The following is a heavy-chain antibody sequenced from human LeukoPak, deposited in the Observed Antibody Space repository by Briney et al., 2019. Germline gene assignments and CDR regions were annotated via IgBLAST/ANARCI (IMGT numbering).Heavy chain of an antibody. Sequence: PGGSLRLSCAASGFTFSNYEMNWVRQAPGKGLEFISYISVSGGTTHYADSVKGRFTVSRDNAKNSLSLQMSNLRAEDTAIYYCARARGASRASNWFDPWGQGTLVTVSS. CDR2: ISVSGGTT. CDR3: ARARGASRASNWFDP. V-gene: IGHV3-48*03. J-gene: IGHJ5*02. CDR1: GFTFSNYE. D-gene: IGHD1-26*01.